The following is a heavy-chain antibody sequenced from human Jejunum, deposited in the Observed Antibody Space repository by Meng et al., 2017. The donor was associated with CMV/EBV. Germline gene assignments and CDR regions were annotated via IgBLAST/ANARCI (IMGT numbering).Heavy chain of an antibody. CDR2: IYYYKGGT. V-gene: IGHV4-31*02. Sequence: GSLNSGGCYWAWLRHHPGKGLEWIGSIYYYKGGTTYNPAFQSRVSISMDTSTNEFSLSLTSVTAADTALYYCARLLWSGDIFFDYWGQGIRVTVSS. D-gene: IGHD3-3*01. J-gene: IGHJ4*02. CDR1: GSLNSGGCY. CDR3: ARLLWSGDIFFDY.